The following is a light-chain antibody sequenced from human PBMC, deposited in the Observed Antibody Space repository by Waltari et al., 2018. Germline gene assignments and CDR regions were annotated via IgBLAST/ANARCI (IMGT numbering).Light chain of an antibody. Sequence: SYVLTQPPSVSVAPRQTATITCGGDNYGTYRLHWYHQKPAQAPVLVVYDDRDRPSGIPERFSGSNSGNTATLTISRVEAADEADYYCQVWDNRRDHRWVFGGGTKLTVL. CDR2: DDR. CDR1: NYGTYR. J-gene: IGLJ3*02. CDR3: QVWDNRRDHRWV. V-gene: IGLV3-21*02.